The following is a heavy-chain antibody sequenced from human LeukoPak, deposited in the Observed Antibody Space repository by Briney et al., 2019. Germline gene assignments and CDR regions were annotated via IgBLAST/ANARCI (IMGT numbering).Heavy chain of an antibody. Sequence: SETLSLTCTVSGGSISSSSYYWGWIRQPPGKGLEWIGSIYYSGSTYYNPSLKSRVTISVDTSKNQFSLKLSSVTAADTAVYYCARHGVRSLMITFGGVIPGYWGQGTLVTVSS. CDR2: IYYSGST. J-gene: IGHJ4*02. CDR1: GGSISSSSYY. D-gene: IGHD3-16*02. CDR3: ARHGVRSLMITFGGVIPGY. V-gene: IGHV4-39*01.